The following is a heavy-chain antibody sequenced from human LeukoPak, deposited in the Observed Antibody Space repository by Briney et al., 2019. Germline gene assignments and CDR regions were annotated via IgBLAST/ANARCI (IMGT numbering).Heavy chain of an antibody. V-gene: IGHV3-7*04. D-gene: IGHD6-6*01. CDR3: ARDLVNY. CDR1: GFTFSIYW. Sequence: GGSLRLSCAASGFTFSIYWMSWVRQAPGKGLEWVATIKQDGSDKYYVDSVKGRFTISRGNAKNSLYLQMNGLRAEDTAVYYCARDLVNYWGQGTLVTVSS. CDR2: IKQDGSDK. J-gene: IGHJ4*02.